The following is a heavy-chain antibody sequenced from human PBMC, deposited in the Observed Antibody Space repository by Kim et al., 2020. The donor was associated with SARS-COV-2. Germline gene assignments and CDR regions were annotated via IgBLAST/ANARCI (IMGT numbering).Heavy chain of an antibody. CDR3: AREGVYDILTGLDY. J-gene: IGHJ4*02. V-gene: IGHV3-33*01. D-gene: IGHD3-9*01. Sequence: YADSVKGRFTISRDNSKNTLYLKMNSLRAEDTAVYYCAREGVYDILTGLDYWGQGTLVTVSS.